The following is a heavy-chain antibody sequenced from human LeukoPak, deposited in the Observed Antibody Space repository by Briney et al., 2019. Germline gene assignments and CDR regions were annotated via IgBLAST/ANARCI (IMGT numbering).Heavy chain of an antibody. CDR1: GGSLSGSY. V-gene: IGHV4-34*01. Sequence: PSETLSLTCDVNGGSLSGSYWSWIRQSPEKGLEWIGEINQSGNSNYNPSLKSRVTILVDTSKNQFSLKLSSVTAADTAVYYCARQKPSTFRQYGRGRPLDSWGQGTLVTVSS. D-gene: IGHD4-11*01. J-gene: IGHJ4*02. CDR3: ARQKPSTFRQYGRGRPLDS. CDR2: INQSGNS.